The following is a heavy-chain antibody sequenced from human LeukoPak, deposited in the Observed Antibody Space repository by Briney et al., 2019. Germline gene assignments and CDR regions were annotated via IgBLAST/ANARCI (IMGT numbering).Heavy chain of an antibody. CDR1: GGSFSGYY. V-gene: IGHV4-34*01. CDR2: INHSGST. J-gene: IGHJ4*02. Sequence: SETLSLTCAVYGGSFSGYYWSWIRQPPGEGLEWIGEINHSGSTKYNPSLKSRVTISVDTSKNQFSLKLSSVTAADTAVYYCARSRYSSSWSEFDYWGQGTLVTVSS. D-gene: IGHD6-13*01. CDR3: ARSRYSSSWSEFDY.